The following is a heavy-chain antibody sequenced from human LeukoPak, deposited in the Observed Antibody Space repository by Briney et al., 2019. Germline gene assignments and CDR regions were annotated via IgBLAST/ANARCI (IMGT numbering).Heavy chain of an antibody. Sequence: TGGSLRLSCAASGFTFSNYWMHWVRQAPGKGLVWVSRINSDGSITSYADSVKGRFTISRDNSKNTLYLQMNSLRAEDTAVYCCARRSGIAVAGAFDYWGQGTLVTVSS. D-gene: IGHD6-19*01. CDR1: GFTFSNYW. CDR3: ARRSGIAVAGAFDY. CDR2: INSDGSIT. J-gene: IGHJ4*02. V-gene: IGHV3-74*01.